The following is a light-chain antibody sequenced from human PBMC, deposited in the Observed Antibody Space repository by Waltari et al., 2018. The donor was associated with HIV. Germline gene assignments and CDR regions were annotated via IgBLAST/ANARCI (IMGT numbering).Light chain of an antibody. CDR2: KDI. J-gene: IGLJ1*01. V-gene: IGLV3-25*03. CDR1: ALPKQY. Sequence: SYELTQPPSVSVSPGQTARITCSGDALPKQYAYWYQQKPGQAPILVIYKDIERPSGIPERVSGSSSGTTVTLTISGVQAEDEADYYCQSADSSDTFVFGSGTKVTVL. CDR3: QSADSSDTFV.